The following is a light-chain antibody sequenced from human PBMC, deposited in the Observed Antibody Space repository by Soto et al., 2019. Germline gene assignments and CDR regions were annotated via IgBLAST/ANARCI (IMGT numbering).Light chain of an antibody. V-gene: IGLV2-11*01. CDR2: DVS. CDR1: SSDIGRYNY. Sequence: QSALTQPRSVSGSPGQSVTISCTGTSSDIGRYNYVSWYQQHPGKAPKLIIYDVSQRPSGVPDRFSGSKSGNTASLTISGLQAEDESDYYCCSYAGGYRFVFGAGTKLTVL. CDR3: CSYAGGYRFV. J-gene: IGLJ1*01.